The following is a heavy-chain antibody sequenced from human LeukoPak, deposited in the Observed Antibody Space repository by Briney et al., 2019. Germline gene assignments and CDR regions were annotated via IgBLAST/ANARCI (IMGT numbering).Heavy chain of an antibody. V-gene: IGHV4-61*08. Sequence: PSETLSLTCTVSGGSISSGGYYWSWIRQHPGKGLEWIGYIYYSGSTNYNPSLKSRVTISVDTSKNQFSLKLSSVTAADTAVYYCARQRGGTPEDAFDIWGQGTMVTVSS. J-gene: IGHJ3*02. CDR2: IYYSGST. CDR1: GGSISSGGYY. D-gene: IGHD2-15*01. CDR3: ARQRGGTPEDAFDI.